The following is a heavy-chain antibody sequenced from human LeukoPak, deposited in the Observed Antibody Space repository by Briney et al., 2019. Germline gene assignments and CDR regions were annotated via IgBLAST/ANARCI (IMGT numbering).Heavy chain of an antibody. CDR3: ARERFLEWLRAFDI. CDR1: GYTFTGYY. J-gene: IGHJ3*02. V-gene: IGHV1-2*02. Sequence: ASVKVSCKASGYTFTGYYMHWVRQAPGQGLEWMGWINPNSGGTNYAQKFQGRVTMTRDTSISTAYMEQSRLRSDDTAVYYCARERFLEWLRAFDIWGQGTMVTVSS. CDR2: INPNSGGT. D-gene: IGHD3-3*01.